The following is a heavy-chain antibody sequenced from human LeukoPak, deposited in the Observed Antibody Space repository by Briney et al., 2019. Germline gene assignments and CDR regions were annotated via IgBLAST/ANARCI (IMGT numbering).Heavy chain of an antibody. CDR3: AREGTAGTNLNWFDP. CDR1: GGSVSGGSYY. V-gene: IGHV4-61*01. Sequence: SETLSLTCTVSGGSVSGGSYYWSWIRQPPGKGLEWIGYIFYSGSTNYNPSLKSRVAISVDTSKNQFSLKLSSVAAADTAVYYCAREGTAGTNLNWFDPWGQGTLVTVSS. CDR2: IFYSGST. J-gene: IGHJ5*02. D-gene: IGHD1-1*01.